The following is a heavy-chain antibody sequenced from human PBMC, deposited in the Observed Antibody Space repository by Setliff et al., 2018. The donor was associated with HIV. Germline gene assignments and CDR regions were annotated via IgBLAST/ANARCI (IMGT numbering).Heavy chain of an antibody. Sequence: SETLSLTCNVSGGSIRSSSYYWGWIRQPPGKGLEWIGNIYYSGSTYYNPSLKTRVTISVDGSKNQFSLKLKSVTAADTAVYYCARWHPPYGFWEEDYWGQGTLVTVSS. J-gene: IGHJ4*02. CDR1: GGSIRSSSYY. D-gene: IGHD3-10*01. CDR2: IYYSGST. CDR3: ARWHPPYGFWEEDY. V-gene: IGHV4-39*01.